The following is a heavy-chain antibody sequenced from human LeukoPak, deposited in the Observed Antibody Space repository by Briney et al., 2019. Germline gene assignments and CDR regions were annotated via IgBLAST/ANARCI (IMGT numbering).Heavy chain of an antibody. D-gene: IGHD2-2*02. CDR1: GFTFSSYW. CDR3: ARDPVVPAAIGDY. V-gene: IGHV3-74*01. CDR2: INSDGSST. Sequence: GGSLRLSCAASGFTFSSYWMHCVRQAPGKGLVWVSRINSDGSSTSYADSVKGRFTISRDNAKNTLYLQMNSLRAEDTAVYYCARDPVVPAAIGDYWGQGTLVTVSS. J-gene: IGHJ4*02.